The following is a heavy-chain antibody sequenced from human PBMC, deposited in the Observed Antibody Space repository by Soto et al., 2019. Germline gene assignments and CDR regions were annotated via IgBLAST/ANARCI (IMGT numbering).Heavy chain of an antibody. CDR2: ISGSGGIT. D-gene: IGHD3-3*02. CDR1: RFTFSCYS. V-gene: IGHV3-23*01. Sequence: EVQLLESGGGLVQPGGSLRLSCAASRFTFSCYSMSWVRQAPGKGLEWVSGISGSGGITYYADSVKGRFTISRDNSESTLFLQMNSLRAEDTALYYCAKSYGDTWKHYYFDYWGQGTLVTVSS. CDR3: AKSYGDTWKHYYFDY. J-gene: IGHJ4*02.